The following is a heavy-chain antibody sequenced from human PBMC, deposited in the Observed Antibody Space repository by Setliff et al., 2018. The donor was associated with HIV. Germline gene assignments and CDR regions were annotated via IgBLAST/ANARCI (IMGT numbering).Heavy chain of an antibody. Sequence: SVTLSLPCTVSGGSISSYYWSWIRQPPGKGLEWIGYIHYSGSTNYNPSLKSRVTISVASSKTQFSLTLSCVSGADAAVYYCARGVGRDSRGIYCSGGSCSALDIWGQGTMVTVSS. D-gene: IGHD2-15*01. V-gene: IGHV4-59*01. CDR1: GGSISSYY. CDR3: ARGVGRDSRGIYCSGGSCSALDI. J-gene: IGHJ3*02. CDR2: IHYSGST.